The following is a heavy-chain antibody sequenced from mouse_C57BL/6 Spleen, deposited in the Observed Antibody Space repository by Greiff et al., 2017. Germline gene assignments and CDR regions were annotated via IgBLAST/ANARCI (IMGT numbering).Heavy chain of an antibody. J-gene: IGHJ1*03. CDR3: ANSSYWYFDV. V-gene: IGHV1-59*01. CDR1: GYTFTSYW. Sequence: QVQLQQPGAELVRPGTSVKLSCKASGYTFTSYWMHWVKQRPGQGLEWIGVIDPSDSYTNYNQKFKGKATLTVDTSSSTAYMQLSSLTSEDSAVYYWANSSYWYFDVWGTGTTVTVSS. CDR2: IDPSDSYT. D-gene: IGHD1-1*01.